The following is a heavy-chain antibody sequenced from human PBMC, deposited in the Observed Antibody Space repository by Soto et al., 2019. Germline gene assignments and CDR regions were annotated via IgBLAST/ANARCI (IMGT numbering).Heavy chain of an antibody. CDR3: ARVGGINWCDP. D-gene: IGHD1-26*01. CDR1: GGSIRSGGYY. Sequence: QVQLQESCPGLVKPSQTLSLTCTVSGGSIRSGGYYWSWIRQHPGKGLEWIGYIYYSGSTYYNPSLKSRFTISVDTYKNQFALKLRSVTAADTAVYYCARVGGINWCDPWGQGTLVTVSS. V-gene: IGHV4-31*03. CDR2: IYYSGST. J-gene: IGHJ5*02.